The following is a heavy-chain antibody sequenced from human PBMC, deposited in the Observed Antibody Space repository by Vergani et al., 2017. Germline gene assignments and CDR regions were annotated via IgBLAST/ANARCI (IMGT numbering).Heavy chain of an antibody. Sequence: EVQLVESGGVVVQPGGPLRLSCAASGFTFDDYTMHWVRQAPGKGLEWVSLISWDGGSTYYADSVKGRFTISRDNSKNSLYLQMNSLRTEDTALYYCAKGYFPTMFAMDVWGKGTTVTVSS. CDR3: AKGYFPTMFAMDV. CDR1: GFTFDDYT. D-gene: IGHD3-10*02. CDR2: ISWDGGST. J-gene: IGHJ6*03. V-gene: IGHV3-43*01.